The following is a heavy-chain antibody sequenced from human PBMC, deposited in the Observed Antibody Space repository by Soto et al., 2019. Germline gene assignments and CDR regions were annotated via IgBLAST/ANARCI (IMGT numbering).Heavy chain of an antibody. CDR3: ARDGRRDGFVDY. J-gene: IGHJ4*02. V-gene: IGHV3-30-3*01. D-gene: IGHD5-12*01. Sequence: QVQLVESGGGVVQPGRSLRLSCAASGFTFSSYAMHWVRQAPGKGLEWVAVISYDGSKKYYADSVKGRFTISRDNSKNKLYLQMNSLRAEDTAVYYCARDGRRDGFVDYWGQGTLVTVSS. CDR1: GFTFSSYA. CDR2: ISYDGSKK.